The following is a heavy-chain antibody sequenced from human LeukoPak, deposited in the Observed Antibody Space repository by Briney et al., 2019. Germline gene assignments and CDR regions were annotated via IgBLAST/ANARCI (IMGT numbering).Heavy chain of an antibody. D-gene: IGHD3-22*01. J-gene: IGHJ4*02. CDR2: INPNIGDT. Sequence: ASVKVSCKASGYALTGYYFHWVRQAPGQGLEWMGWINPNIGDTNYAEKFKGRVTLTRDTSINIAYMELTRLTSDDTAVYYCARSSGFLYYFDYWGQGTLVTVSS. CDR1: GYALTGYY. V-gene: IGHV1-2*02. CDR3: ARSSGFLYYFDY.